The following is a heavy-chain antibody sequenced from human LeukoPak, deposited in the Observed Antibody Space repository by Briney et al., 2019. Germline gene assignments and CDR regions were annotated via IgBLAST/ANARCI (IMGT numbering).Heavy chain of an antibody. V-gene: IGHV5-10-1*01. D-gene: IGHD2-21*02. Sequence: PRKSLKIPCKGSGYTFTIYWITWVRQIPGKGLDWMGMIDPSDSYTNYSPSFQGHVTISAGKSISTAYLQWSSLKASDTAMYYCAKSYCGGDCSHAFDIWGQGTMVTVSS. CDR2: IDPSDSYT. J-gene: IGHJ3*02. CDR1: GYTFTIYW. CDR3: AKSYCGGDCSHAFDI.